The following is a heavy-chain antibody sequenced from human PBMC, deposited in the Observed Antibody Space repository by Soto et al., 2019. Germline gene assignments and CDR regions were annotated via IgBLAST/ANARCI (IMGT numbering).Heavy chain of an antibody. J-gene: IGHJ4*02. CDR1: GFTFSSYW. CDR2: ITGDGSFT. D-gene: IGHD3-10*01. CDR3: ARSWNYAAGSRIDY. V-gene: IGHV3-74*01. Sequence: EVQLVESGAGLVEPGGSLRLSCAASGFTFSSYWMHWVRQGQGKGLVWVSRITGDGSFTTYADSVKGRFTISRDNAKNTLYLQMNSLRVEDTAVYYCARSWNYAAGSRIDYWGQGTLATVSS.